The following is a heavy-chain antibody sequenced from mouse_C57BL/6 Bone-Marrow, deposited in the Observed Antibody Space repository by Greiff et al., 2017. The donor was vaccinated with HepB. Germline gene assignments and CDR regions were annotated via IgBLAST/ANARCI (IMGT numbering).Heavy chain of an antibody. Sequence: QVQLQQPGAELVRPGSSVKLSCKASGYTFTSYWMHWVKQRPIQGLEWIGNIDPSDSETHYNQKFKDKATLTVDKSSSTAYMQLSSLTSEDSAVYYCARGEDSNYSYWYFDVWGTGTTVTVSS. V-gene: IGHV1-52*01. CDR2: IDPSDSET. CDR1: GYTFTSYW. D-gene: IGHD2-5*01. J-gene: IGHJ1*03. CDR3: ARGEDSNYSYWYFDV.